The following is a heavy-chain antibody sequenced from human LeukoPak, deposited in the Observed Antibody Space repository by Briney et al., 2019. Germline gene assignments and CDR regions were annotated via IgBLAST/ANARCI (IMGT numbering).Heavy chain of an antibody. V-gene: IGHV3-30*18. CDR1: GFTFSSYG. Sequence: GGSLRLSCAASGFTFSSYGMHWVRQAPGKGLEWVAVISYDGSNKYYADSVKGRFTISRDNSKNTVYLQLNSLRAEDTAVYYCAKGSGTSRPYYLDYWGRGTLVTVSS. CDR3: AKGSGTSRPYYLDY. CDR2: ISYDGSNK. D-gene: IGHD6-25*01. J-gene: IGHJ4*02.